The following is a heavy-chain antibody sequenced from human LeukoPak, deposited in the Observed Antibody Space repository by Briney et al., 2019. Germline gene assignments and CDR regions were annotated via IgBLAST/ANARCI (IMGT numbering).Heavy chain of an antibody. CDR1: GFTFSSYA. CDR3: ARSHTVAGTLYYYGMDV. V-gene: IGHV3-30-3*01. Sequence: GGSLRLSCAASGFTFSSYAMHWVRQAPGKGLEWVAVISYDGSNKYYADSVKGRFTISRDNSKNTLYLQMNSLRAEDTAVYYCARSHTVAGTLYYYGMDVWGQGTTVTVSS. J-gene: IGHJ6*02. D-gene: IGHD6-19*01. CDR2: ISYDGSNK.